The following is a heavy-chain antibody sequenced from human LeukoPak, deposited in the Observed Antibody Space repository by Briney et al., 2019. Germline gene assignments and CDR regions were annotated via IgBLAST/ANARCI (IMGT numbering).Heavy chain of an antibody. D-gene: IGHD1/OR15-1a*01. CDR2: IRFDGSRK. J-gene: IGHJ4*02. V-gene: IGHV3-30*02. Sequence: GGSXRLSWAASGFIFSDYGVQWVRQAPGKGLEWVAFIRFDGSRKYYTDSVKGGLTIYRDNSRKNVYMQMNSLRVEDTAVYYCAKEGTASKPSDLDYWGQGTLVTVSS. CDR3: AKEGTASKPSDLDY. CDR1: GFIFSDYG.